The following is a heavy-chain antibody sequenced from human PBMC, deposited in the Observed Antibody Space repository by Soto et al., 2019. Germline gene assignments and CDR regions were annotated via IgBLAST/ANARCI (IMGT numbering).Heavy chain of an antibody. D-gene: IGHD3-22*01. CDR2: FYSGGNT. J-gene: IGHJ3*01. CDR3: ARLSDSSGYGAFDV. Sequence: PGGSLRLSCAASGFTVSSNYMSWPRQAPGKGLEWVSVFYSGGNTYYADSVKGRFTISRDNSKNTLDLQMDSLRAEDTAVYYCARLSDSSGYGAFDVWGQGTMLTVS. V-gene: IGHV3-53*01. CDR1: GFTVSSNY.